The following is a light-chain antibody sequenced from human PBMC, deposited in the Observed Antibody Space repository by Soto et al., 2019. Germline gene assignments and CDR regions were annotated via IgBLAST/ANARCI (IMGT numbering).Light chain of an antibody. J-gene: IGLJ3*02. V-gene: IGLV1-44*01. CDR1: STNIGRNS. CDR3: AAWDDSLSGWV. CDR2: TNN. Sequence: QSALTQPPSASGTPGQRVSISCSGSSTNIGRNSISWYQNLPGTAPKLLIYTNNQRPSGVPARFSGSKSGTSASLAISGLQSEDEADYYCAAWDDSLSGWVFGGGPKVTVL.